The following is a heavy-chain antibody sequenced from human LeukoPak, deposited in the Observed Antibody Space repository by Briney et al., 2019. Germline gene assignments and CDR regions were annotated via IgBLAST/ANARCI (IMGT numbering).Heavy chain of an antibody. CDR1: GGSINSDY. CDR2: IYISGST. V-gene: IGHV4-4*09. J-gene: IGHJ4*02. Sequence: SETLSLTCTVSGGSINSDYWSWIRQSPGKGLEWIGYIYISGSTNYNPSLKSRVTISVDTSKNQFSLKLSSVTAADTAVYYCAREDRAAAGVDYWGQGTLVTVSS. CDR3: AREDRAAAGVDY. D-gene: IGHD6-13*01.